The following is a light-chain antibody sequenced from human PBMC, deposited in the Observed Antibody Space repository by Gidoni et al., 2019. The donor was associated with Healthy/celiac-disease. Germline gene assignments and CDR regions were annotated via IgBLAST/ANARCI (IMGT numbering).Light chain of an antibody. Sequence: DIVMTQPSDSLAVSLGERATIHCKSSQSVLYSSNNKNYLAWYQQKPGQPPKLLICWASTRESGVPDRFSGSGSGTDFTLTISSLQAEDVAVYYCQQYYSTPFTFGPGTKVDIK. CDR1: QSVLYSSNNKNY. CDR3: QQYYSTPFT. V-gene: IGKV4-1*01. CDR2: WAS. J-gene: IGKJ3*01.